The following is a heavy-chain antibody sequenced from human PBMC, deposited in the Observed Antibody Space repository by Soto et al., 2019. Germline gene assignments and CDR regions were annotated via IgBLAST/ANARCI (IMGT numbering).Heavy chain of an antibody. CDR1: GFTFSDYY. Sequence: LRLSCAASGFTFSDYYMSWIRQAPGKGLEWVSYISSSGSTIYYADSVKGRFTISRDNAKNSLYLQMNSLRAEDTAVYYCARVSAVVVPAAPLPWFDPWGQGTLVTVSS. J-gene: IGHJ5*02. D-gene: IGHD2-2*01. V-gene: IGHV3-11*01. CDR3: ARVSAVVVPAAPLPWFDP. CDR2: ISSSGSTI.